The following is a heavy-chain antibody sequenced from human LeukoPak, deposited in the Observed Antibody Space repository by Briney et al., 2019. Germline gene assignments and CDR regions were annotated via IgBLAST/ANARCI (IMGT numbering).Heavy chain of an antibody. CDR1: GGTFSSYA. Sequence: SVKVSCKASGGTFSSYAISWVRQAPGQGLEWMGGIIPIFGTANYAQKFQGRVTITADESTSTAYMELSSLRSEDTAVYYRARVAMEYSSGWYNLGFDYWGQGTLVTVSS. V-gene: IGHV1-69*01. D-gene: IGHD6-19*01. CDR3: ARVAMEYSSGWYNLGFDY. J-gene: IGHJ4*02. CDR2: IIPIFGTA.